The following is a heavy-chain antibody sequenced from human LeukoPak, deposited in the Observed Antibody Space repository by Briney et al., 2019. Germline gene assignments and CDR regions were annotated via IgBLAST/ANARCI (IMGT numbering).Heavy chain of an antibody. CDR3: ARGRSSSWPPRRTVYDP. CDR1: GGSFSDYE. CDR2: IKRGRGS. D-gene: IGHD6-13*01. J-gene: IGHJ5*02. V-gene: IGHV4-34*01. Sequence: SETLSLTCAVSGGSFSDYEWSWLRQAPETGLEWIGEIKRGRGSTYSPSLKGRVTISVDPSKQQISLRLSSVTAGDTAVYYCARGRSSSWPPRRTVYDPWGQGTLVTVSS.